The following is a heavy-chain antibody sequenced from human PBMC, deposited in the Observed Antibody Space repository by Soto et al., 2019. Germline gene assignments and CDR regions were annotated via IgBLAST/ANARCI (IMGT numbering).Heavy chain of an antibody. J-gene: IGHJ4*02. CDR2: LSGYNGDT. Sequence: SVKVSCKLSGYTFSSYGISWVRQAPGQGLEWMGWLSGYNGDTNYAQKFQGRVTMTTDTSTTTTYMELRSLRSDDTAVYYCARGTSVDYWGQGTLVTVSS. V-gene: IGHV1-18*04. CDR1: GYTFSSYG. CDR3: ARGTSVDY.